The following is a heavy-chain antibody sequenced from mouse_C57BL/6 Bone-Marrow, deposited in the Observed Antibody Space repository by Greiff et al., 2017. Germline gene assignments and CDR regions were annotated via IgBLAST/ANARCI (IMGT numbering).Heavy chain of an antibody. V-gene: IGHV1-50*01. CDR3: AREDLIYYYGSRWYVGV. CDR1: GYTFTSYW. J-gene: IGHJ1*03. D-gene: IGHD1-1*01. CDR2: IDPSASYT. Sequence: QVQLQQPGAELVKPGASVKLSCKASGYTFTSYWMQWVKQRPGQGLEWIGEIDPSASYTNYNQKFKGKATLTVDTSSSTAYMQLSSLTSEDSAVYYCAREDLIYYYGSRWYVGVWGTGTTVTVSS.